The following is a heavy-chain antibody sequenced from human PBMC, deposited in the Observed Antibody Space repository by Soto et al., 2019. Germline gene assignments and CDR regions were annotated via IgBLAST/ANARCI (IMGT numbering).Heavy chain of an antibody. CDR1: GFTFSSYW. CDR2: IKQDGSEK. V-gene: IGHV3-7*01. CDR3: ARDESTIFRVPFDY. Sequence: GGSLRLSCAASGFTFSSYWMSWVRQAPGKGLEWVANIKQDGSEKYYVDSVKGRFTISRDNAKNSLYLQMNSLRAEDTAVYYCARDESTIFRVPFDYWGQGTLVTVSS. J-gene: IGHJ4*02. D-gene: IGHD3-9*01.